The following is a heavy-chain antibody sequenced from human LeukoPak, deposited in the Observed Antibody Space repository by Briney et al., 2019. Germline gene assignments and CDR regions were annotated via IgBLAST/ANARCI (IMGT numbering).Heavy chain of an antibody. Sequence: SETLSLTCTVSGGSISSYYWSWIRQPAGKGLEWIGRIYISGSTNYNPSLKSRVTMSVDTSKNQLSLNLKSVTAADTAVYYCARDRDVDDFDSWGHGTLVTVSS. CDR1: GGSISSYY. V-gene: IGHV4-4*07. D-gene: IGHD2-15*01. CDR2: IYISGST. CDR3: ARDRDVDDFDS. J-gene: IGHJ4*01.